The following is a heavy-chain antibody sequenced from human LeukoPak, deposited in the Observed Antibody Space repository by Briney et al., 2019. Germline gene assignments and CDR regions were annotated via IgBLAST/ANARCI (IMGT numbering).Heavy chain of an antibody. CDR2: INAGNGNT. CDR1: GYTFTSYA. J-gene: IGHJ3*02. Sequence: GASVKVSCMASGYTFTSYAMHWVRQAPGQRLEWMGWINAGNGNTKYSQKFQGRVTITRDTSASTAYMELSSLRSEDTAVYYCARVYYCSGGSCYLGAFDIWGQGTMVTVSS. D-gene: IGHD2-15*01. CDR3: ARVYYCSGGSCYLGAFDI. V-gene: IGHV1-3*01.